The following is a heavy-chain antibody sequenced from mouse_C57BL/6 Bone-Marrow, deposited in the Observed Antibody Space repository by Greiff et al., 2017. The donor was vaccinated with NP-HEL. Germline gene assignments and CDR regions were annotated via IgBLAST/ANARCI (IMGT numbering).Heavy chain of an antibody. D-gene: IGHD1-1*01. J-gene: IGHJ2*01. CDR2: IYPRDGST. CDR1: GYTFTSYD. CDR3: ARRATTVVAPRDY. V-gene: IGHV1-85*01. Sequence: VQLQQSGPELVKPGASVKLSCKASGYTFTSYDINWVKQRPGQGLEWIGWIYPRDGSTKYNEKFKGKATLTVDTSSSTAYMELHSLTSEDSAVYFCARRATTVVAPRDYWGQGTTLTVSS.